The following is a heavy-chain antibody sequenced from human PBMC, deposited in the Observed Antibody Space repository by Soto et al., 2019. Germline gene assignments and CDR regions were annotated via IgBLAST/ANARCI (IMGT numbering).Heavy chain of an antibody. CDR2: IKQDGSDM. Sequence: HPGGSLRLSCAASGFTFSTYWMSWVRRAPGKGLEWVAHIKQDGSDMYYVDSVKGRFTISRDNAQNSLFLQMNSLRVEDTAVYYCARPCYGRNTELGYWGQGTQVTVSS. J-gene: IGHJ4*02. V-gene: IGHV3-7*04. CDR3: ARPCYGRNTELGY. CDR1: GFTFSTYW. D-gene: IGHD2-15*01.